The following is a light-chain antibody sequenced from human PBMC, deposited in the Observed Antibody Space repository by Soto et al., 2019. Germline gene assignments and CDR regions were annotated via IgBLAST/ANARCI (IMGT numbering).Light chain of an antibody. CDR3: QQYNNYSYT. CDR1: QSINRW. V-gene: IGKV1-5*01. Sequence: DIQMTQSPSTLSASVGDRVTINCRASQSINRWLAWYQQKPGRAPKLLIYDTSTLENGVPSRFSGTGSGTEFILTISSLQSDDLATYFCQQYNNYSYTFGQGTKVDIK. J-gene: IGKJ2*01. CDR2: DTS.